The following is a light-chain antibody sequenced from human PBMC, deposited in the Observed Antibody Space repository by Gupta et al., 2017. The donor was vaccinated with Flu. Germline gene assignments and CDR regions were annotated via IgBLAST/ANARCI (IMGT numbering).Light chain of an antibody. V-gene: IGLV3-21*02. CDR2: DGS. J-gene: IGLJ1*01. CDR1: KFETKN. Sequence: SYGLTQPPSVSVAPGQPARISCGGTKFETKNGNAYQQKPGQAPAVVVYDGSVRHSGNPERFCASNSGDTATLTITRVEAGDEADYDCQVWDRSRDHPGYVFGSGTKLTVL. CDR3: QVWDRSRDHPGYV.